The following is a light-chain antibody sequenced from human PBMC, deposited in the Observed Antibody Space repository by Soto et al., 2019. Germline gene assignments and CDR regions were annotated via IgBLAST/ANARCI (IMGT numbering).Light chain of an antibody. J-gene: IGLJ1*01. CDR1: SSDIGIYKY. CDR2: EVT. CDR3: SSYTTSSTRV. Sequence: QSALTQPASVSGSPGQSIAISCTGSSSDIGIYKYVSWYQQHPGKVPKLIIYEVTNRPSGVSNRFSGSKSGNTASLTISGLQAEDEADYYWSSYTTSSTRVFGPGTKVTVL. V-gene: IGLV2-14*01.